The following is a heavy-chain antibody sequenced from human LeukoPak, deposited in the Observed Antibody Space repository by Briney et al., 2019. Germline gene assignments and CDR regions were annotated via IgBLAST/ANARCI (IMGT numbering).Heavy chain of an antibody. CDR2: ISSSSSTI. Sequence: GGSLRLSCTASGFTFTTEAMTWVRQAPGKGLEWVSYISSSSSTIYYADSVKGRFTISRDNAKNSLYLQMNSLRDEDTAVYYCASLACSGGSCYSELIDYWGQGTLVTVSS. D-gene: IGHD2-15*01. CDR1: GFTFTTEA. J-gene: IGHJ4*02. V-gene: IGHV3-48*02. CDR3: ASLACSGGSCYSELIDY.